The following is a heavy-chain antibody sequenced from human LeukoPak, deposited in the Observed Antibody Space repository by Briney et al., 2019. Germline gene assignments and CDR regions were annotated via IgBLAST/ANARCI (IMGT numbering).Heavy chain of an antibody. CDR1: GGSISSCY. D-gene: IGHD3-22*01. CDR3: ARHFPEYYDSSGYYFDY. V-gene: IGHV4-34*01. CDR2: INHSGST. Sequence: KTSETLSLTCTVSGGSISSCYWSWIRQPPGKGLEWIGEINHSGSTNYNPSLKSRVTISVDTSKNQFSLKLSSVTAADTAVYYCARHFPEYYDSSGYYFDYWGQGTLVTVSS. J-gene: IGHJ4*02.